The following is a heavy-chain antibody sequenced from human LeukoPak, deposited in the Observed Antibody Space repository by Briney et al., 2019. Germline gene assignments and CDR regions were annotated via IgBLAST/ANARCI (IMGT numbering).Heavy chain of an antibody. CDR3: AKDLSYGYSFEY. CDR1: GFTFSSSG. J-gene: IGHJ4*02. D-gene: IGHD5-18*01. V-gene: IGHV3-30*18. CDR2: ISSDGSNK. Sequence: GGSLRLSCAASGFTFSSSGMHWVRQAPGKGLEWVALISSDGSNKYYAGSVRGRFTISRDNSNNTLYLQMNSLRAEDTAVYYCAKDLSYGYSFEYWGQGTLVTVSS.